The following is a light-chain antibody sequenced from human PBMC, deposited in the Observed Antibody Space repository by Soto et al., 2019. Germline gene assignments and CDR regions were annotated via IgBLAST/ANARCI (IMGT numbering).Light chain of an antibody. J-gene: IGKJ1*01. V-gene: IGKV3-20*01. CDR3: QQYGSSSWT. Sequence: IVLTQSQGTLSLTRGEKAPRCCRASQSVSSSYLAWYQQKPGQAPRLLIYGASSRATGIPDRFSGSGSGTDFTLTISRLEPEDFAVYYCQQYGSSSWTFGQRAKVDIK. CDR1: QSVSSSY. CDR2: GAS.